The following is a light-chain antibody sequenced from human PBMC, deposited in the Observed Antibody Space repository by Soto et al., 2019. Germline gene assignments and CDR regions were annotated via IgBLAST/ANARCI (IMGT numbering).Light chain of an antibody. CDR3: SSYISSSTYV. J-gene: IGLJ1*01. CDR1: SSDVGGSNY. CDR2: DVS. Sequence: QSALTQPASVSGSPGQSITISCTGTSSDVGGSNYVSWYQQHPGKAPKLIISDVSYRPSGVSNRFSGSKSGNTASLTISGLQVEDEADYYCSSYISSSTYVFGTGTKVTVL. V-gene: IGLV2-14*01.